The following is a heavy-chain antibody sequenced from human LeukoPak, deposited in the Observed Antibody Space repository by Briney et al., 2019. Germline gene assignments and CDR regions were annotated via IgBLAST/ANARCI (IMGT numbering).Heavy chain of an antibody. D-gene: IGHD5-12*01. J-gene: IGHJ4*02. CDR1: GFIFSNSA. Sequence: PGGSLRLSCAASGFIFSNSAMHWVRQAPGKGLEWVAVISYDGNNKYYADSVRGRFTISRDTSKNTLYLQMNSLRAEDTAVYYCARVGLATQSLDYWGQGTLVTVSS. CDR2: ISYDGNNK. V-gene: IGHV3-30-3*01. CDR3: ARVGLATQSLDY.